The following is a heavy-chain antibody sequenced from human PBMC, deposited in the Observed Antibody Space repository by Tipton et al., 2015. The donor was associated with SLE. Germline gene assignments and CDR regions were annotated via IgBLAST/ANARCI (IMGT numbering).Heavy chain of an antibody. CDR1: GGSMSSYY. Sequence: TLSLTCTVSGGSMSSYYWSWIRQPPGKGLEYIGYIYYSGSTNYNPSLKSRVTISVDTSKNQFSLKLSSVTAADTAVYYCARQFGVVIIEGYDYWGQGTLVTVSS. J-gene: IGHJ4*02. CDR3: ARQFGVVIIEGYDY. V-gene: IGHV4-59*12. D-gene: IGHD3-3*01. CDR2: IYYSGST.